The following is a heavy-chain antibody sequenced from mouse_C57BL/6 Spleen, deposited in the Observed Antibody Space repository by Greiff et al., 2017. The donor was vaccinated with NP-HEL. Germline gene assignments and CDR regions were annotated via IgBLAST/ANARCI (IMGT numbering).Heavy chain of an antibody. V-gene: IGHV14-4*01. CDR2: IDPENGDT. CDR1: GFNIKDDY. D-gene: IGHD1-1*01. J-gene: IGHJ2*01. CDR3: TRYYYGSSLLFDY. Sequence: EVQLQQSGAELVRPGASVKLSCTASGFNIKDDYMHWVKQRPEQGLEWIGRIDPENGDTEYASKFQGKATITADTSSNTAYLQLSSLTSEDTAVYYCTRYYYGSSLLFDYWGQGTTLTVSS.